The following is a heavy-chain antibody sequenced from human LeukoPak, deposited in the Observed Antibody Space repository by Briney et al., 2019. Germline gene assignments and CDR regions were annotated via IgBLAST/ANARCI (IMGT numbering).Heavy chain of an antibody. CDR3: ARAAQLLSRAFDI. D-gene: IGHD2-2*01. CDR2: ISSSSSYI. Sequence: GGSLRLSCAASGFTFSSYAMSWVRQAPGKGLEWVSSISSSSSYIYYADSVKGRFTISRDNAKNSLYLQMNSLRAEDTAVYYCARAAQLLSRAFDIWGQGTMVTVSS. CDR1: GFTFSSYA. V-gene: IGHV3-21*01. J-gene: IGHJ3*02.